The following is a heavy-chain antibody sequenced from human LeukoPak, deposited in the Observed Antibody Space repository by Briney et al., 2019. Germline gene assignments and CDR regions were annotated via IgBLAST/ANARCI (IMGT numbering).Heavy chain of an antibody. V-gene: IGHV1-69*05. CDR2: IIPIFGTA. CDR3: ARAADSSSWTHFDY. CDR1: GGTFSSYA. Sequence: GSSVKVSCKASGGTFSSYAISWVRQAPGQGLEWMGRIIPIFGTANYAQKFQGRVTITTDESTSTAYMELSSLRYEDTAVYYCARAADSSSWTHFDYWGQGTLVTVSS. D-gene: IGHD6-13*01. J-gene: IGHJ4*02.